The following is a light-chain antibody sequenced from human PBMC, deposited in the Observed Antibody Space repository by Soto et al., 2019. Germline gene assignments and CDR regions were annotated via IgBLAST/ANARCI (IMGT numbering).Light chain of an antibody. CDR2: EVS. Sequence: TQPPSASGSPGQSVTISCTGTSSDVGGYNYVSWYQQHPGKAPKLMIYEVSKRPSGVPDRFSSSKSGNTASLTVSGLQAEDEADYYCSSYVGTNSYVFGTGTKVTVL. V-gene: IGLV2-8*01. CDR3: SSYVGTNSYV. CDR1: SSDVGGYNY. J-gene: IGLJ1*01.